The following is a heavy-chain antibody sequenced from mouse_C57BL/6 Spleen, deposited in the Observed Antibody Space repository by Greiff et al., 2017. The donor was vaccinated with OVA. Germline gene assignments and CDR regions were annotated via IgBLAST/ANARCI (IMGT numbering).Heavy chain of an antibody. CDR3: ASYGNYASYFDV. V-gene: IGHV1-64*01. CDR2: IHPNSGST. D-gene: IGHD2-1*01. CDR1: GYTFTSYW. J-gene: IGHJ1*03. Sequence: VQLQQPGAELVKPGASVKLSCKASGYTFTSYWMHWVKQRPGQGLEWIGMIHPNSGSTNYNEKFKSKATLTVDKSSSTAYMQLSSLTSEDSAVYYCASYGNYASYFDVWGTGTTVTVSS.